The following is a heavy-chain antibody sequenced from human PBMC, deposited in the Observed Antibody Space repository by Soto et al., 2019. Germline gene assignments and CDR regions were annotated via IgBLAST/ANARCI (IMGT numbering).Heavy chain of an antibody. D-gene: IGHD2-15*01. CDR3: ARVGSPGYCSGGFCPPPDY. CDR1: GFTFSTST. CDR2: ISSTSTYT. Sequence: EVQLVESGGGLVKPGGSLRLSCAASGFTFSTSTMNWVRQAPGQGLEWLSSISSTSTYTYYAASVRGRFTISRDNDKNSLYLQMNSLTAEDTAVYYCARVGSPGYCSGGFCPPPDYWGQGTLVTVSS. J-gene: IGHJ4*02. V-gene: IGHV3-21*02.